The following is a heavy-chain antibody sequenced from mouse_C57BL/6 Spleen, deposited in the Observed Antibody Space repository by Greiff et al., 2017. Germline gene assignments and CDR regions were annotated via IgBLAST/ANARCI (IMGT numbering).Heavy chain of an antibody. D-gene: IGHD2-3*01. CDR2: ICPRGGSP. J-gene: IGHJ2*01. CDR1: GYTFTSYD. V-gene: IGHV1-85*01. CDR3: ARRGHDHSLDY. Sequence: QVQLQQSGPELVKPGASVKLSCAASGYTFTSYDINWVTQRPGQGLEWIGCICPRGGSPKYPETFKGKDTLTVDTSSSTAYLELHSLTSEDAAVEFCARRGHDHSLDYWGQGTTLTVAA.